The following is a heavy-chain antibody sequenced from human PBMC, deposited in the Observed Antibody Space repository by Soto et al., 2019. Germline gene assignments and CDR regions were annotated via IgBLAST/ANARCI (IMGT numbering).Heavy chain of an antibody. CDR1: GGSISSGNYY. J-gene: IGHJ4*02. Sequence: QVQLQESGPGLVKPSQTLSLTCTVSGGSISSGNYYWTWIRQPPGKGLEWIGYTYYGGSTSYNPSLQSRIAISVDTSKNQFSLRLNSLTAADTAVYFCARDVGPAYYGSGRPFDNWDQGTLVTVSS. V-gene: IGHV4-30-4*01. D-gene: IGHD3-10*01. CDR2: TYYGGST. CDR3: ARDVGPAYYGSGRPFDN.